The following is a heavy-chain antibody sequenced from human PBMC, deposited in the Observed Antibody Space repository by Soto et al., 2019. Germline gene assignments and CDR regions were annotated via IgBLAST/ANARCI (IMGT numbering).Heavy chain of an antibody. CDR3: AMVTTMTSSYYHYGMDV. Sequence: GGSLRFSCAASGFTFSSYWMHWVRQAPGKGLVWVSLINSDGSSTTYADSVKGRFTISRDNAKNTLYLQMNSLRAEDTAVYYCAMVTTMTSSYYHYGMDVWGQGTTVTVSS. V-gene: IGHV3-74*01. D-gene: IGHD4-17*01. CDR1: GFTFSSYW. CDR2: INSDGSST. J-gene: IGHJ6*02.